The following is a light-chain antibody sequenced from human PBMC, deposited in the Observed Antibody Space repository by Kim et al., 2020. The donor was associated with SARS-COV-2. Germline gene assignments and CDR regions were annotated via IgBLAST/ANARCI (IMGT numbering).Light chain of an antibody. CDR2: GAS. Sequence: ASTGDRVTITCRASQGISSYLAWYQQKPGKAPKLLIYGASTLQSGVPSRFSGSGSGTDFTLTISCLQSEDFATYYCQQYYSYPLTFGGGTKVDIK. CDR1: QGISSY. CDR3: QQYYSYPLT. J-gene: IGKJ4*01. V-gene: IGKV1-8*01.